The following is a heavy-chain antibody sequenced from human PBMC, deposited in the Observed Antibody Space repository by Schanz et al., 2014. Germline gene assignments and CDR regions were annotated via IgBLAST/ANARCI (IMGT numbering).Heavy chain of an antibody. CDR1: GYTFINSD. V-gene: IGHV1-2*02. CDR3: ARGLVRYFAY. J-gene: IGHJ4*02. Sequence: QVQLVQSGAEVKNPGASVKVSCKASGYTFINSDINWVRQAAGQGLEWMGWMNPNSGDRNYAQKFQGRVTMTRDTSISTAYMELSRLRSDDTAVYYCARGLVRYFAYWGQGTLVTVSS. D-gene: IGHD2-8*02. CDR2: MNPNSGDR.